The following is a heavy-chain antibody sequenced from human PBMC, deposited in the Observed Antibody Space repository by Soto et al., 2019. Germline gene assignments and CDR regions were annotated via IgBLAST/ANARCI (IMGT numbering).Heavy chain of an antibody. CDR3: ARSEYSGYDSLVDY. CDR2: IWYDGSNK. Sequence: QVQLVESGGGVVQPGRSLRLSCAASGFTFSSHGMHWVRQAPGKGLEWVAVIWYDGSNKYYADSVKGRFTISRDNSKNTLYLQMNSLRAEDTAVYYCARSEYSGYDSLVDYWGQGTLVTVSS. D-gene: IGHD5-12*01. CDR1: GFTFSSHG. J-gene: IGHJ4*02. V-gene: IGHV3-33*01.